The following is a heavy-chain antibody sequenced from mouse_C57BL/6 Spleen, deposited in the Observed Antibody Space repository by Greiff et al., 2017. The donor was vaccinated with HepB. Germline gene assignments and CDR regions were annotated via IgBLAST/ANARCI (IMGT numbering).Heavy chain of an antibody. D-gene: IGHD1-1*01. CDR1: GFSLSTSGMG. CDR3: ARTGDYGSSYGEDYLDY. J-gene: IGHJ2*01. V-gene: IGHV8-12*01. CDR2: IYWDDDK. Sequence: QVTLKESGPGILQSSQTLSLTCSFSGFSLSTSGMGVSWLRQPSGKGLEWLAHIYWDDDKRYNPSLKSRLTISKDTSRNQVFLKITRVDTADTATYYCARTGDYGSSYGEDYLDYWGQGTTLTVSS.